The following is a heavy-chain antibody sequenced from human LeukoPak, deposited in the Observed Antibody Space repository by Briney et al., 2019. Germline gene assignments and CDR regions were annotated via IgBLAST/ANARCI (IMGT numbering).Heavy chain of an antibody. V-gene: IGHV3-20*01. Sequence: GGSLRLSCAASGFTFSSYGMHWVRQAPGKGLEWVSGINWNGGSTGYADSVKGRFTISRDNAKNSLYLQMNSLRAEDTALYHCARESGNPFYWFDPWGQGTLVTVSS. CDR3: ARESGNPFYWFDP. D-gene: IGHD1-14*01. CDR1: GFTFSSYG. J-gene: IGHJ5*02. CDR2: INWNGGST.